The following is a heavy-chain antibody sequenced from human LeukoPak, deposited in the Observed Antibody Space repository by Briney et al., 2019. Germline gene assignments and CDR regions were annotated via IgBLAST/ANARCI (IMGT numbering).Heavy chain of an antibody. J-gene: IGHJ4*02. CDR3: ANLGPIAAACADY. CDR2: ISYDGSNK. V-gene: IGHV3-30*04. D-gene: IGHD6-13*01. CDR1: GFTFSSYA. Sequence: HPGGSLRLSCAASGFTFSSYAMHWVRQAPGKGLEWVAVISYDGSNKYYADSVKGRFTISRDNSKNTLYLQMNSLRGEDTAVYYCANLGPIAAACADYWGQGTLVTVSS.